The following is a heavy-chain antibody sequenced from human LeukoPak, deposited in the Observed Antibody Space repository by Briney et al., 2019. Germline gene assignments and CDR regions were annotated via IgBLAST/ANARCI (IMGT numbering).Heavy chain of an antibody. CDR3: ARDCTYYYGSGSYYRSDYYYGMDV. D-gene: IGHD3-10*01. Sequence: GASVKVSCKASGYSFTRYAIQWVRQAPGQSLEWLGWINAGNGVTKYSQKFQGRVTMTTGTSTSTAYMELRSLRSDDTAVYYCARDCTYYYGSGSYYRSDYYYGMDVWGQGTTVTVSS. V-gene: IGHV1-3*01. CDR2: INAGNGVT. CDR1: GYSFTRYA. J-gene: IGHJ6*02.